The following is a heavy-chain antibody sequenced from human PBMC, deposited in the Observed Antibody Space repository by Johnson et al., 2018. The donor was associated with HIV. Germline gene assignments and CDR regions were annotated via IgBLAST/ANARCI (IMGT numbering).Heavy chain of an antibody. Sequence: MQLVESGGGLVQPGGSLRLSCAASGFTFNNAWMSWVRQAPGKGLEWVGRIKSKSDGGTSDYAAPVKARFTISRDDSKNTLYLQMNSLRAEDTAVYYCAKDREWLVPTPLDAFDIWGQGTMVTVSS. CDR1: GFTFNNAW. CDR3: AKDREWLVPTPLDAFDI. D-gene: IGHD6-19*01. CDR2: IKSKSDGGTS. J-gene: IGHJ3*02. V-gene: IGHV3-15*01.